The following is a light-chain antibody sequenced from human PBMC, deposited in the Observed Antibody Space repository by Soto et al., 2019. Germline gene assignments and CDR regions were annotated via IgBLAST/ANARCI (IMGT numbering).Light chain of an antibody. V-gene: IGKV1-39*01. J-gene: IGKJ1*01. Sequence: DIQMTQSPSSLSASVGDRVTITCRASQSIRSDLNWYQQRPGKAPKLLIYTTSNLESGVPSRFSGSGSVTDFTLNISNLQPEDFGTYFCQQGFSRPRTFGLGTTVEVK. CDR3: QQGFSRPRT. CDR1: QSIRSD. CDR2: TTS.